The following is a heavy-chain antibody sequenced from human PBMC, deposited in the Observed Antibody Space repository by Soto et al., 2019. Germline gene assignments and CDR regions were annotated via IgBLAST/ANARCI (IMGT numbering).Heavy chain of an antibody. CDR1: GYTFSDYY. CDR2: INPNSGST. V-gene: IGHV1-2*02. CDR3: ARGYFDY. J-gene: IGHJ4*02. Sequence: PGASVKVSCKASGYTFSDYYIHWVRQAPGQGLEWMGWINPNSGSTSYAQKFQGRVTMTRDTSSSTVYMELSSLRSDDTAVYYCARGYFDYWGQGILVTVSS.